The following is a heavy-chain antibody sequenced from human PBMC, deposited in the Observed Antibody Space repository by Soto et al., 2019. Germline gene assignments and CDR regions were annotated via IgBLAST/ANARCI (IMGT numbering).Heavy chain of an antibody. CDR3: AKGGATLTSAEYFQY. J-gene: IGHJ1*01. V-gene: IGHV3-30*18. D-gene: IGHD1-26*01. CDR2: ISNDGNKE. CDR1: GFTFSNYV. Sequence: VQLVESGGGVFQPGRSLRLACAASGFTFSNYVMHWVRQAPGKGLEWVALISNDGNKEYYADSVKGRFTISRDNSRNTLYLNMDSLRPEDAAVYYCAKGGATLTSAEYFQYWGQGTLVTVSS.